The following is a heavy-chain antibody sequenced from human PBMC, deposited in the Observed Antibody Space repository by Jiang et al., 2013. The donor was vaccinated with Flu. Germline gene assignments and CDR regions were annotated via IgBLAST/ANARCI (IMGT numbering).Heavy chain of an antibody. V-gene: IGHV4-59*01. CDR1: GGSFSYYY. J-gene: IGHJ4*02. D-gene: IGHD4/OR15-4a*01. CDR3: ASDPGGANSHFAY. Sequence: SGPGLVKPSETPSLTCTISGGSFSYYYWSFIRQSPGKGLEWIGYIYRTGTTNYNPSLKSRVTLSVDTSKNQFSLNLRSVTAADTAVYYCASDPGGANSHFAYWGQGILVNVSS. CDR2: IYRTGTT.